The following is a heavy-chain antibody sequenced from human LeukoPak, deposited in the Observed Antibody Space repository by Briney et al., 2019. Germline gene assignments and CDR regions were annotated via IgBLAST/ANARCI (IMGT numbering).Heavy chain of an antibody. Sequence: GGSLRLSCAASGFTFSTSAMSWVRQAPGKGLEWVSGISGSGDSTYYVDSVKGRFTISRDNSKSTLYLLMNSLRAEDTAVYYCAKDEYYGMDVWGQGTTVTVSS. V-gene: IGHV3-23*01. CDR3: AKDEYYGMDV. CDR1: GFTFSTSA. J-gene: IGHJ6*02. CDR2: ISGSGDST.